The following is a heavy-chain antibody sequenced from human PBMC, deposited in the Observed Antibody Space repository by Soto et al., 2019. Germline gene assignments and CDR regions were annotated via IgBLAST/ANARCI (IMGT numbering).Heavy chain of an antibody. J-gene: IGHJ6*02. D-gene: IGHD3-3*01. CDR3: ARDSWSDTPTIFGVVIAGVTYYYYGMDV. Sequence: GASVKVSCKASGYTFTSYYMHWVRQAPGQGLEWMGIINPSGGSTSYAQKFQGRVTMTRDTSTSTVYMEMSSLRSEDTAVYYCARDSWSDTPTIFGVVIAGVTYYYYGMDVWGQGTTVTVSS. CDR1: GYTFTSYY. CDR2: INPSGGST. V-gene: IGHV1-46*01.